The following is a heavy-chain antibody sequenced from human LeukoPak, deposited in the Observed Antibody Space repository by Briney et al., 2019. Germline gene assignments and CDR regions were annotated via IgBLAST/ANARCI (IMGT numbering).Heavy chain of an antibody. CDR1: GYTFTSYY. D-gene: IGHD3-22*01. CDR3: ARGVPLMYYYDSSGYSDY. J-gene: IGHJ4*02. CDR2: INPSGGST. Sequence: GASVKVSCKASGYTFTSYYMHWVRQAPGQGLEWMGIINPSGGSTSYAQKFQGRVTMTRDTSTSTVYMELSSLRSEDTAVYYCARGVPLMYYYDSSGYSDYWGQGTLVTVSS. V-gene: IGHV1-46*01.